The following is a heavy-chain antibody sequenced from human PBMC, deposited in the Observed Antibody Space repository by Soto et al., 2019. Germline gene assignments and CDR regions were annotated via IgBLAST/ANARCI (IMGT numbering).Heavy chain of an antibody. Sequence: PSETLYLTCAVSGYSISSSNWWGWIRQPPGKGLEWIGYIYDSGTTYYNPSLKSRVTMSGDTSKNQFSLKLTPVTAVDTAVYYCARREIQGPIDYWGQGTLATASS. D-gene: IGHD1-26*01. V-gene: IGHV4-28*01. CDR1: GYSISSSNW. CDR3: ARREIQGPIDY. CDR2: IYDSGTT. J-gene: IGHJ4*02.